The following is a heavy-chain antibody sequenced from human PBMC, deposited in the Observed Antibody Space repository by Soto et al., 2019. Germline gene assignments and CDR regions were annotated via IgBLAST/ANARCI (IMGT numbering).Heavy chain of an antibody. D-gene: IGHD3-3*01. J-gene: IGHJ4*02. CDR3: AHRVLRTVFGLVTTTAIYFDF. Sequence: QITLNESGPTQVKPRQTLTLTCTFSGFSLTTSGVGVGWIRQSPGKAPEWLALIYWDDDKRYSPSLKSRLTITKDTSKNQVVLTLADLDPADTATYSCAHRVLRTVFGLVTTTAIYFDFWGQGTPVAVSS. V-gene: IGHV2-5*02. CDR1: GFSLTTSGVG. CDR2: IYWDDDK.